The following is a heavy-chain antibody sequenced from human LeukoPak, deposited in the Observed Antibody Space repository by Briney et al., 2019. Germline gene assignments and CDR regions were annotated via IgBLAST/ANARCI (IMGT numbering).Heavy chain of an antibody. J-gene: IGHJ6*02. D-gene: IGHD3-3*01. CDR1: GYTFTSYD. CDR2: MNPNSGNT. Sequence: ASVKVSCKASGYTFTSYDIHWVRQATGQGLEWMGWMNPNSGNTGYAQKFQGRVTMTRNTSISTAYMELSSLRSEDTAVYYCARDRSDFWSGLSYYYGMDVWGQGTTVTVSS. CDR3: ARDRSDFWSGLSYYYGMDV. V-gene: IGHV1-8*01.